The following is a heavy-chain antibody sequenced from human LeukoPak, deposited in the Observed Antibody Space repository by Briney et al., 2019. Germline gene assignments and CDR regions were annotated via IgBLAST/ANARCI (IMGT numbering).Heavy chain of an antibody. CDR2: ISSSGNTI. J-gene: IGHJ4*02. V-gene: IGHV3-48*03. CDR1: GFTLSSYE. D-gene: IGHD3-3*01. Sequence: GGSLRLSCAASGFTLSSYEMNWVRRAPGKGLEWVSYISSSGNTIYYADSVKGRLTISRDNAKNSLYLQMNSLRAEDTAVYYCARGLRTDFWSGYYSYFDYWGQGTLVTVSS. CDR3: ARGLRTDFWSGYYSYFDY.